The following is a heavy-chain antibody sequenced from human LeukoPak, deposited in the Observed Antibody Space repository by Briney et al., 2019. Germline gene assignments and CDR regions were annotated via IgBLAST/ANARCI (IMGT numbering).Heavy chain of an antibody. CDR2: IYHSGST. D-gene: IGHD5-12*01. CDR3: ARVKRGYSGYDGGMRFDY. J-gene: IGHJ4*02. V-gene: IGHV4-30-2*01. CDR1: GGSISSGGYS. Sequence: SQTLSLTCAVSGGSISSGGYSWSWIRQPPGKGLEWIGYIYHSGSTYYNPSLKSRVTISVDRSKNQFSLKLSSVTAADTAVYYCARVKRGYSGYDGGMRFDYWGQGTLVTVSS.